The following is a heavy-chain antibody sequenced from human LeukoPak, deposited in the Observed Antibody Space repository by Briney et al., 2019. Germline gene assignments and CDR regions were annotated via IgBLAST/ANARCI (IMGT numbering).Heavy chain of an antibody. D-gene: IGHD6-13*01. CDR2: INAGNGNT. Sequence: ASVKVSCKASGGTFSSYAISWVRQAPGQGLEWMGWINAGNGNTKYSQKFQGRVTITRDTSASTAYMELSSLRSEDTAVYYCARDPGYSSSWGAFDIWGQGTMVTVSS. CDR3: ARDPGYSSSWGAFDI. V-gene: IGHV1-3*01. J-gene: IGHJ3*02. CDR1: GGTFSSYA.